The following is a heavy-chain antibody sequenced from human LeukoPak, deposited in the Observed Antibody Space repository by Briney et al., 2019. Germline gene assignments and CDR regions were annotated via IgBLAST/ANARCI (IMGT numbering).Heavy chain of an antibody. J-gene: IGHJ3*02. D-gene: IGHD1-26*01. V-gene: IGHV3-7*03. CDR1: GFSFSTIY. CDR3: ARDPYRFAFDI. Sequence: GGSLRLSCAASGFSFSTIYMSWVRQTPGQGLEWVANINVDGTAEYYVDSVKGRFTISRDNAKNSLYLQMNSLRAEDTAVYYCARDPYRFAFDIWGQGTVVLVSS. CDR2: INVDGTAE.